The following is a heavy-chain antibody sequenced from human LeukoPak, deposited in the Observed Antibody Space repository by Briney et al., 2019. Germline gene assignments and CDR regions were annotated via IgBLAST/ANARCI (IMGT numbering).Heavy chain of an antibody. D-gene: IGHD4-17*01. Sequence: GGSLRLSCTASGFTFSTYWMSWVRQAPGKGLEWVSGISWNSGSIGYADSVKGRFTISRDNAKNTLYLQMNSLRAEDTAVYYCARGLTTVTTSPDYWGQGTLVTVSS. J-gene: IGHJ4*02. V-gene: IGHV3-20*04. CDR2: ISWNSGSI. CDR1: GFTFSTYW. CDR3: ARGLTTVTTSPDY.